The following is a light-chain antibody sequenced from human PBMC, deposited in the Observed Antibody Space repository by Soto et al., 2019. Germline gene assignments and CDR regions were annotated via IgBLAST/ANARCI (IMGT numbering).Light chain of an antibody. CDR1: QSVSRD. CDR2: DIS. J-gene: IGKJ4*01. CDR3: QQFNSYPLT. V-gene: IGKV3D-15*01. Sequence: EIVMTQSPATLSVSPGERATLSCRASQSVSRDLAWYQQKPGQAPRLLIYDISTRATGIPTRFSGSGSGTEFTLTISSLQPEDFATYHCQQFNSYPLTFGGGTKVDIK.